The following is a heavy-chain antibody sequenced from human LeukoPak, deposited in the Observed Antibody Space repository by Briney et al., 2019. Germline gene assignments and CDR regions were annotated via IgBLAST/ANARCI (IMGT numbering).Heavy chain of an antibody. Sequence: PSETLSLTCTVSGGSISSYYWSWIRQPPGKGLEWIGYIYYSRSTNYNPSLKSRVTISVDTSKNQFSLKLSSVTAADTAVYYCARDTSWYGLDYWGQGTLVTVSS. CDR3: ARDTSWYGLDY. CDR1: GGSISSYY. V-gene: IGHV4-59*01. J-gene: IGHJ4*02. D-gene: IGHD6-13*01. CDR2: IYYSRST.